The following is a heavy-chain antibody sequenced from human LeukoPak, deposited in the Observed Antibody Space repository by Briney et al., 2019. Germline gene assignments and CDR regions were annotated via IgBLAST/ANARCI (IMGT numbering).Heavy chain of an antibody. CDR3: GGHGRLADFDY. J-gene: IGHJ4*02. D-gene: IGHD2-15*01. Sequence: PSETLSLTCTVSGGSISSYYWSWIRQPPGKGLEWIGYIYNSGSTNNPSLKSRVTISEDPSKNQFSLKLTSVTAADTAVYYCGGHGRLADFDYWGQGTLVTVSS. CDR2: IYNSGST. V-gene: IGHV4-59*08. CDR1: GGSISSYY.